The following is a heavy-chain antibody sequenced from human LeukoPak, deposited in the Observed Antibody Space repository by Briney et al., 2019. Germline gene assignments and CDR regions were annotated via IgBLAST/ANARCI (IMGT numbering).Heavy chain of an antibody. V-gene: IGHV4-39*07. CDR2: IYYSGST. J-gene: IGHJ6*03. Sequence: PSETLSLTCTVSGGSISSSSYYWGWIRQPPGKGLEWIGSIYYSGSTYYNPSLKSRVTISVDTSKNQFSLKLSSVTAADTAVYYCARWGIAARWLDYYYYMDVWGKGTTVTVSS. CDR3: ARWGIAARWLDYYYYMDV. CDR1: GGSISSSSYY. D-gene: IGHD6-6*01.